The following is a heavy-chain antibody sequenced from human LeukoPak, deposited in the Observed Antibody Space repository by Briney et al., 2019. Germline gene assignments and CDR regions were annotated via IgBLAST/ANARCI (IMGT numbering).Heavy chain of an antibody. CDR2: FHPSGTT. J-gene: IGHJ4*02. D-gene: IGHD5-24*01. CDR3: SRGSDAYKLGNI. CDR1: SGSVSGYY. V-gene: IGHV4-34*01. Sequence: SETLSLTCAVHSGSVSGYYWTWIRQPPGKGVEWVGEFHPSGTTNNNPSLQSRVTISVDTSKNEFYLRLNSLTAADTAVYFCSRGSDAYKLGNIWGQGTLVTVSS.